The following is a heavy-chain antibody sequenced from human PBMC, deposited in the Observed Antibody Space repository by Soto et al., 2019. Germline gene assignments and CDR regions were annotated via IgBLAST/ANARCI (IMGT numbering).Heavy chain of an antibody. V-gene: IGHV3-15*07. CDR1: GLTISNAW. CDR2: IKTNTEGGTT. Sequence: EVHLVASGGGFIYPGGSLRLSCAASGLTISNAWMNWVRQAPGKGLEWVGRIKTNTEGGTTDYAAAVKGRFTVSRDDSKNALYLQMNSLRTEDTAVYYCTTGSVEGVWGQGTTVTVSS. J-gene: IGHJ6*02. D-gene: IGHD2-15*01. CDR3: TTGSVEGV.